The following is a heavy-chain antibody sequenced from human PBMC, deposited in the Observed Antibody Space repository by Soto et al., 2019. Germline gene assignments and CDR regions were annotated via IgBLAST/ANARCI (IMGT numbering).Heavy chain of an antibody. CDR3: ARDDRWGSGWYWPLGSGGVTDY. J-gene: IGHJ4*02. CDR1: GFTFSSYA. CDR2: ISYDGSNK. V-gene: IGHV3-30-3*01. Sequence: QVQLVESGGGVVQPGRSLRLSCAASGFTFSSYAMHWVRQAPGKGLEWVAVISYDGSNKYYADSVKGRFTISRDNSKNTLYLQMNSLRAEDTAVYYCARDDRWGSGWYWPLGSGGVTDYWGQGTLVTVSS. D-gene: IGHD6-19*01.